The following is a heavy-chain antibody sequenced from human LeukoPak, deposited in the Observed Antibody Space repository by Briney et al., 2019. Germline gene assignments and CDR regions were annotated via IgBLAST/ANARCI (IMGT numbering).Heavy chain of an antibody. CDR2: IYYSGST. Sequence: PSETLSLTCTVSGGSISSYYWSWIRQPPGKGLEWIGYIYYSGSTNYNPSLKSRVTISVDTSKNQFSLKLSSVTAADTAVYYCARETRPYYYDSSGYNYYYYYMDVWGKGTTVTVSS. CDR1: GGSISSYY. CDR3: ARETRPYYYDSSGYNYYYYYMDV. D-gene: IGHD3-22*01. V-gene: IGHV4-59*01. J-gene: IGHJ6*03.